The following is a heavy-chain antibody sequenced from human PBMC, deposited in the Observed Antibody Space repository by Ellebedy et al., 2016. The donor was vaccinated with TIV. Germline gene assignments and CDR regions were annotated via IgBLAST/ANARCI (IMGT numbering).Heavy chain of an antibody. D-gene: IGHD2-21*02. Sequence: GGSLRLSCAASRFTFSSYDMHWVRQGTGQGLEWVSAIGTAGDTYYPGSGKGRFTISRQNAKNSLYLQMNSLRAEDTAVYYCARVRFGDTAVDYWGQGTLVTVSS. J-gene: IGHJ4*03. V-gene: IGHV3-13*01. CDR2: IGTAGDT. CDR1: RFTFSSYD. CDR3: ARVRFGDTAVDY.